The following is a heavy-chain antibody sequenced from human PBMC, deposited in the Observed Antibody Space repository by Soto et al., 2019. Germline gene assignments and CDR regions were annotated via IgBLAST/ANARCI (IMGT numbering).Heavy chain of an antibody. CDR2: IYYSGST. D-gene: IGHD5-12*01. CDR3: ARLGDTTRPYNWFDP. Sequence: PSETLSLTCTVSGGSISSSSYYWGWIRQPPGKGLEWIRSIYYSGSTYYNPSLKSRVTISVDTSKNQFSLKLSSVTAADTAVYYCARLGDTTRPYNWFDPWGQGTLVTVSS. J-gene: IGHJ5*02. CDR1: GGSISSSSYY. V-gene: IGHV4-39*01.